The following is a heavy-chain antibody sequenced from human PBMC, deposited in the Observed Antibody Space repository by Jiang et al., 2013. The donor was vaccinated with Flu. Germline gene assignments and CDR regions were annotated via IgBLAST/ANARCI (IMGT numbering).Heavy chain of an antibody. CDR1: GISLMNYY. D-gene: IGHD2-15*01. J-gene: IGHJ5*02. Sequence: QSGAEVKKPGASVKVSCEASGISLMNYYVHWLRQAPGQGLEWMGIINPRGTRTTYALKFQDRLTVTRDTSTSTVYMELTSLKSEDTGVYYYARSPVEGAASVGFDPWGPGTQVFVST. CDR3: ARSPVEGAASVGFDP. V-gene: IGHV1-46*01. CDR2: INPRGTRT.